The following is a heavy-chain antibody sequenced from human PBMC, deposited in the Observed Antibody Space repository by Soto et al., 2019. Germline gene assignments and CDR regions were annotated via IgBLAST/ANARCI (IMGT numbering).Heavy chain of an antibody. CDR3: AKNFRWGAFDI. J-gene: IGHJ3*02. Sequence: GGSLRLSCAASGFTFSTYAVTWVRQAPGKGLGWVSTISGSGGSTYYADSVKGRFTISRDNSKNTLYLQMNNLRAEDTAMYYCAKNFRWGAFDIWGQGTVVTVSS. CDR2: ISGSGGST. CDR1: GFTFSTYA. V-gene: IGHV3-23*01. D-gene: IGHD7-27*01.